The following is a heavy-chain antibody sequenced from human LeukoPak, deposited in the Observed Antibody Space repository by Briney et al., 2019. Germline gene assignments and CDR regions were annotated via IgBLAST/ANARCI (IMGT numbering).Heavy chain of an antibody. CDR1: GYSISSGYY. Sequence: SETLSLTCAVSGYSISSGYYWAWIRQPPGKGLEWIGSMYHSGSTYDGPSLKSRVTMSVDTSKNQFSLKLTSVTAADTAVYYCARQRYCHSTSCYFDYWGQGTLVTVSS. D-gene: IGHD2-2*01. CDR2: MYHSGST. J-gene: IGHJ4*02. V-gene: IGHV4-38-2*01. CDR3: ARQRYCHSTSCYFDY.